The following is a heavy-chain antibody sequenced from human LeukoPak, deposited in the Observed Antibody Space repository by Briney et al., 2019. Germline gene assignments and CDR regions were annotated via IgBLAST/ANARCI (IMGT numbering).Heavy chain of an antibody. CDR3: ARGETAVTSYLH. CDR2: ISISSSTI. J-gene: IGHJ4*02. Sequence: GGSLRLSCAASGFTFSSYSMNWVRQAPGEGLEWVSYISISSSTIYYADSVKGRFTISRDNAKNSLYLQMNSLRDEDTAVYYCARGETAVTSYLHWGQGTLVTVSS. D-gene: IGHD4-17*01. V-gene: IGHV3-48*02. CDR1: GFTFSSYS.